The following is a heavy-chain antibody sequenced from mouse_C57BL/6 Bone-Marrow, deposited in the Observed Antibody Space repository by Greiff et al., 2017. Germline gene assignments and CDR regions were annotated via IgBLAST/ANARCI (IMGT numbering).Heavy chain of an antibody. CDR2: IDPENGDT. CDR1: GFNIKDDY. D-gene: IGHD1-1*01. Sequence: EVQLQQSGAELVRPGASVKLSCTASGFNIKDDYMHWVKQRPEQGLEWIGWIDPENGDTEYASKFQGKATITADTSSNTAYLQLSSLTSEDTAVYYCTTDHYGSSPDYWDQGTTLTVSS. J-gene: IGHJ2*01. V-gene: IGHV14-4*01. CDR3: TTDHYGSSPDY.